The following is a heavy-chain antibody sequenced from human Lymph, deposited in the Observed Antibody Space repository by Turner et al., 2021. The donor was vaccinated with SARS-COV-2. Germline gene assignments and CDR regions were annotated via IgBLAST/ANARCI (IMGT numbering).Heavy chain of an antibody. Sequence: EVQVVESGGGLVQPGGSLRLSCAASGFTVSSNYMTWVRQAPWKGLEWVSIIYPGGSTYYADSVKGRFTISRDNSKNTLYLQMNSLRAEDTAVYYCARVYGDYVPWGQGTLVTVSS. V-gene: IGHV3-66*01. D-gene: IGHD4-17*01. CDR2: IYPGGST. J-gene: IGHJ5*02. CDR3: ARVYGDYVP. CDR1: GFTVSSNY.